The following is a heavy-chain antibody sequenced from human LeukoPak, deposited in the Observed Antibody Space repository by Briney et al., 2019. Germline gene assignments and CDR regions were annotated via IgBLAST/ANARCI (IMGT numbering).Heavy chain of an antibody. CDR1: GGSISSSSYY. J-gene: IGHJ4*02. Sequence: SETLSLTCTVSGGSISSSSYYWGWIRQPPGKGLEWIGSIYYSGSTYYNPSLKSRVTISVDTSKNQFSLELSSVTAADTAVYYCARQRLYGSGLIDDYWGQGTLVTVSS. CDR3: ARQRLYGSGLIDDY. CDR2: IYYSGST. D-gene: IGHD3-10*01. V-gene: IGHV4-39*01.